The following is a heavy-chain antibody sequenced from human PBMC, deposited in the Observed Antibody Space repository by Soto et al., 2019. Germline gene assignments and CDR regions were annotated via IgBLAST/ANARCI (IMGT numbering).Heavy chain of an antibody. Sequence: EVQLVESGGGLVKPGGSLRLSCAASGFTISSYRMYWVRQAPGKGLVWVSGINTDGTTTDYADSVKGRFTVSKDNAKNTLHLQMNSLRVEDTAVYFCLDWGRAWGQGALVTVSS. CDR1: GFTISSYR. D-gene: IGHD7-27*01. CDR3: LDWGRA. CDR2: INTDGTTT. V-gene: IGHV3-74*02. J-gene: IGHJ5*02.